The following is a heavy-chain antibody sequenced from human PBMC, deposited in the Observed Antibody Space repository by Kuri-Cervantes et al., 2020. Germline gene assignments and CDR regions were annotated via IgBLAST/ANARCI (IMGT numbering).Heavy chain of an antibody. CDR1: GYTFTGYY. D-gene: IGHD3-16*01. CDR3: AREQMGGGALDY. J-gene: IGHJ4*02. V-gene: IGHV1-2*04. Sequence: ASVKVSCKASGYTFTGYYMHWVRQAPGQGLEWMGWINPNSGGTNYAHKFQDWVTMTRDTSINTAYMELVSLRSDDTAVYYCAREQMGGGALDYWGQGTPVTVSS. CDR2: INPNSGGT.